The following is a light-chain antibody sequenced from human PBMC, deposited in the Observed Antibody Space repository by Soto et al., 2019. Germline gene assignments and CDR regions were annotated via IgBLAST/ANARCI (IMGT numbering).Light chain of an antibody. CDR2: EGS. CDR1: SSDVGNYNL. CDR3: CSYASSRTYV. Sequence: QSVLTQPASVSGSPGQSITIFCTGTSSDVGNYNLVSWYQHDPGKAPKLLIYEGSKRPSGVSDRFSGSKSGNTASLTISGLQAEDEADYYCCSYASSRTYVFGTGTKVTVL. V-gene: IGLV2-23*01. J-gene: IGLJ1*01.